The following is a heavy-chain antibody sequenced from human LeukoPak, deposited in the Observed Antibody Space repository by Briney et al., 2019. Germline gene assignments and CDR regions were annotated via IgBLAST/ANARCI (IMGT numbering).Heavy chain of an antibody. CDR2: IYPGDSDT. D-gene: IGHD6-13*01. Sequence: GQSWTIPCKGSGYSFTSYWIGWVRQMPGKGLEWMGIIYPGDSDTRYSPSFQGQVTISADKSITTAYLQWSSLKASDTAMYYCARHYPISKGIAAAGDAFDIWGQRPMVTVSS. V-gene: IGHV5-51*01. CDR3: ARHYPISKGIAAAGDAFDI. J-gene: IGHJ3*02. CDR1: GYSFTSYW.